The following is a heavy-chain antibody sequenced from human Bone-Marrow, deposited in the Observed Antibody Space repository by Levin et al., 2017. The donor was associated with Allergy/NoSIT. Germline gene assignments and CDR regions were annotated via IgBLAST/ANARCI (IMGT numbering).Heavy chain of an antibody. Sequence: PGGSLRLSCKASGYKFSALWIGWVRQMPGKGLEWMGIIYPGDSETRYSPSFEGQVIISADKSISTTYLQLTGLKISDTAMYYCATPTSRSVDCWGQGTLLTVSS. D-gene: IGHD3-3*01. CDR1: GYKFSALW. CDR2: IYPGDSET. CDR3: ATPTSRSVDC. V-gene: IGHV5-51*01. J-gene: IGHJ4*02.